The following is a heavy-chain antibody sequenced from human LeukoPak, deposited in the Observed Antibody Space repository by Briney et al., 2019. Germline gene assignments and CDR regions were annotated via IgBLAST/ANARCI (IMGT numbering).Heavy chain of an antibody. CDR2: ISSSGSTI. J-gene: IGHJ4*02. V-gene: IGHV3-11*01. Sequence: GGSLRLSCAASGFTFSDYYMSWIRQAPGKGLEWVSYISSSGSTIYYADSVKGRFTISRDNAKNSLYLQMNSLRAEDAAVYYCARAEWLGDLDYWGQGTLVTVSS. D-gene: IGHD6-19*01. CDR1: GFTFSDYY. CDR3: ARAEWLGDLDY.